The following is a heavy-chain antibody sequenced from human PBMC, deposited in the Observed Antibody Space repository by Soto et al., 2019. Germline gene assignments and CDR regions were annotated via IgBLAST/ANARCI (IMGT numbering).Heavy chain of an antibody. CDR3: VRDMQLWRLDS. CDR2: INTDGSVA. D-gene: IGHD2-21*01. Sequence: GGSLRLSCAASGLTFRSHWMHWVRQAPGKGLVWVSRINTDGSVAMYVDSVKGRFTISRDNAKNTLYLHMNSLRAEDTAVYYCVRDMQLWRLDSWGQGTTVTVSS. V-gene: IGHV3-74*03. CDR1: GLTFRSHW. J-gene: IGHJ6*02.